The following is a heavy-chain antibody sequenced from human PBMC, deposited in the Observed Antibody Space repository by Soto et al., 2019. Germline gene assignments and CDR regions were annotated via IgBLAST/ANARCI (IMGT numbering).Heavy chain of an antibody. CDR1: GGYISSSSYY. D-gene: IGHD2-2*01. CDR2: IYYSGST. CDR3: ARHGGYCSSTSCYRGLLNWFDP. Sequence: SETLSLTCTVSGGYISSSSYYWGWIRQPTGKGLEWIGSIYYSGSTYYNPSLKSRVTISVDTSKNQFSLKLSSVTAADTAVYYCARHGGYCSSTSCYRGLLNWFDPWGQGTLVTVS. V-gene: IGHV4-39*01. J-gene: IGHJ5*02.